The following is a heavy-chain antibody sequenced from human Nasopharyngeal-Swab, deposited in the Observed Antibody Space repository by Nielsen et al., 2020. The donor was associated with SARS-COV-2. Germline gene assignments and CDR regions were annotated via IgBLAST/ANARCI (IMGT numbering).Heavy chain of an antibody. CDR2: IYSGGST. V-gene: IGHV3-53*01. D-gene: IGHD3/OR15-3a*01. CDR3: ARDTRGSGDWLSYGAFDI. CDR1: GFTVSSYY. Sequence: GESLKISCAASGFTVSSYYMSWVRQAPGKGLEWVSVIYSGGSTYYADSVKGRFTISRDNSKNTLYLQMNSLRAEDTAVYYCARDTRGSGDWLSYGAFDIWGQGTMVTVSS. J-gene: IGHJ3*02.